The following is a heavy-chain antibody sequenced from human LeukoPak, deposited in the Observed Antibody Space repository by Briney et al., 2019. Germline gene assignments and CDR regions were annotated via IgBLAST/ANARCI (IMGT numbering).Heavy chain of an antibody. V-gene: IGHV1-69*13. CDR1: GGTFSSYA. Sequence: SVKVSCKASGGTFSSYAISWVRQAPGQGLEWMGGIIPIFGTSNYAQKFQGRVTITADESTSTAYMELSSLRSEDTAVYYCARDLTRYDYSNSGPVDYWGQGTLVTVSS. J-gene: IGHJ4*02. CDR3: ARDLTRYDYSNSGPVDY. CDR2: IIPIFGTS. D-gene: IGHD4-11*01.